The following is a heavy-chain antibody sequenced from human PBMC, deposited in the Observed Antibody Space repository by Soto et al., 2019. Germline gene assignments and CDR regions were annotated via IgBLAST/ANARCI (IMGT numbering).Heavy chain of an antibody. Sequence: GASVKVSCKASEYTFSNYDINWVRQATGQGLEWMGWMNPNSGNTGYALKFQGRVTMTRNASISTAYMELSSLRSDDTAVYYCVRMAASGKLNWFDPWGQGTLATVSS. CDR2: MNPNSGNT. D-gene: IGHD6-13*01. J-gene: IGHJ5*02. CDR3: VRMAASGKLNWFDP. V-gene: IGHV1-8*02. CDR1: EYTFSNYD.